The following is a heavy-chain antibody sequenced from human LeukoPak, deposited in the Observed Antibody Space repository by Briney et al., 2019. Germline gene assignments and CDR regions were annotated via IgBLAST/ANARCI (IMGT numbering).Heavy chain of an antibody. J-gene: IGHJ5*02. Sequence: ASVKVSCKASGFTFTAYYIHWVRQAPGQGLEWMGMINPSGGTTSYAQEFQGRLTMTRDTSTSTVYMELSSLRSEDTALYYCARSWWGTDWLLYKNWFDPWGQGTLVTVSS. CDR2: INPSGGTT. CDR1: GFTFTAYY. CDR3: ARSWWGTDWLLYKNWFDP. D-gene: IGHD3/OR15-3a*01. V-gene: IGHV1-46*01.